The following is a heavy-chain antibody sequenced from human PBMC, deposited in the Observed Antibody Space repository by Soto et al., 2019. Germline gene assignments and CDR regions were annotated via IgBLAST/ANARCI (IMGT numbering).Heavy chain of an antibody. CDR1: GYTFTSYG. D-gene: IGHD3-3*01. Sequence: ASVKVSCKASGYTFTSYGISWVRQAPGQGLEWMGWISAYNGNTNYAQKLQGRVTMTTDTSTSTAYMELRSLRSDDTAVYYCARGGFLEWLFQTGWFDPWGQGTLVTVSS. V-gene: IGHV1-18*01. CDR2: ISAYNGNT. J-gene: IGHJ5*02. CDR3: ARGGFLEWLFQTGWFDP.